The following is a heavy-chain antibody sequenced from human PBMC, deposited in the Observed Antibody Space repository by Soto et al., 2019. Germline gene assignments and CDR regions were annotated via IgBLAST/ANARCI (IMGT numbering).Heavy chain of an antibody. CDR1: GFTFSSYG. D-gene: IGHD6-19*01. CDR2: ISYDGSNK. V-gene: IGHV3-30*18. CDR3: AKRKVAGSDYYYGMDV. J-gene: IGHJ6*02. Sequence: GGSLRLSCAASGFTFSSYGMHWVRQAPGKGLEWVAVISYDGSNKYYADSVKGRFTISRDNSKNTLYLQMNSLRAEDTAVYYCAKRKVAGSDYYYGMDVWGQGTMVTVSS.